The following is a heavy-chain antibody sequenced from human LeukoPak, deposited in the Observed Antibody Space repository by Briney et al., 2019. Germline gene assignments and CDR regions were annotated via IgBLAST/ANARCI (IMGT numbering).Heavy chain of an antibody. CDR2: INPNSGGT. Sequence: ASVKVSCKASGYTFTGYYMHWVRQAPGQGLEWMGRINPNSGGTNYAQKFQGRVTMTRDTSISTAYMELSRLRSDDTAVYYCARVRSRGRNFDWLLGDYGGQGTLVSVSS. J-gene: IGHJ4*02. V-gene: IGHV1-2*06. CDR3: ARVRSRGRNFDWLLGDY. CDR1: GYTFTGYY. D-gene: IGHD3-9*01.